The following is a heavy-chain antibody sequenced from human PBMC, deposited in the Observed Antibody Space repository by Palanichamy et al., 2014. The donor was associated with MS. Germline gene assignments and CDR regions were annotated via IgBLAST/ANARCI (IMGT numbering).Heavy chain of an antibody. D-gene: IGHD2-15*01. CDR3: AKAGYCSGGSCYVYYYYGMDV. J-gene: IGHJ6*02. Sequence: EVQLLESGGGLVQPGGSLRLSCAASGFTFSSYAMSWVRQAPGKGLEWVSAISGSGGSTYYADSVKGQFTISRDNSKNTLYLQMNSLRAEDTAVYYCAKAGYCSGGSCYVYYYYGMDVWGQGTTVTVSS. CDR1: GFTFSSYA. V-gene: IGHV3-23*01. CDR2: ISGSGGST.